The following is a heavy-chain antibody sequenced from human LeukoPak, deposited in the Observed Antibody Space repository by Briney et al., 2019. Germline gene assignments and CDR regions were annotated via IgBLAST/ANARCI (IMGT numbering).Heavy chain of an antibody. J-gene: IGHJ1*01. Sequence: RGESLKISCKGSGYSFTSYWIAWVRQMPGKGLEWMGIIYPGDSDTRYSPSFQGQVTISADKSISTAYLQWSSLKASDNAIYYCARRASGEEYFQHWGQGTLVTVSS. CDR3: ARRASGEEYFQH. CDR2: IYPGDSDT. CDR1: GYSFTSYW. D-gene: IGHD6-25*01. V-gene: IGHV5-51*01.